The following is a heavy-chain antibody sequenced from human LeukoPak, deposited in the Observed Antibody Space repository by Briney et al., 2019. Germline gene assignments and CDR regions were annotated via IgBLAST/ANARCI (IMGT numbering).Heavy chain of an antibody. J-gene: IGHJ3*02. CDR3: ARGPRITIFGVVMANDAFDI. V-gene: IGHV1-2*02. CDR1: GYTFTSYT. D-gene: IGHD3-3*01. CDR2: INPKSGGT. Sequence: ASVKVSCKASGYTFTSYTLNWVRQAPGQGLEWMGWINPKSGGTVYAQKFQGRVTMTRDTSSSTAYMELSRLRFDDTVVYYCARGPRITIFGVVMANDAFDIWGQGTMVTVSS.